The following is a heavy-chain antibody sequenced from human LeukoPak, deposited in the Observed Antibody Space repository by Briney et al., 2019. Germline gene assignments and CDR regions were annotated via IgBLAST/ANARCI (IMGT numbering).Heavy chain of an antibody. CDR2: IIPVFGTA. CDR1: GGTFSSYA. V-gene: IGHV1-69*13. CDR3: ARFWAKDTAMSH. Sequence: SVKVSCKASGGTFSSYAISWVRQAPGQGLEWMGGIIPVFGTANYAQKFQGRVTITADESTSTAYMELSSLRSEDTAVYYCARFWAKDTAMSHWGQGTLVTVSS. D-gene: IGHD5-18*01. J-gene: IGHJ4*02.